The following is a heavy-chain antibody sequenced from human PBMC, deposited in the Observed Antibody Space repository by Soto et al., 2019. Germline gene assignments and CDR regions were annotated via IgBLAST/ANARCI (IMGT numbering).Heavy chain of an antibody. D-gene: IGHD2-21*01. CDR1: GGTFSSYA. V-gene: IGHV1-69*12. CDR2: IIPIFGTA. Sequence: QVQLVQSGAEVKKPGSSVKVSCKASGGTFSSYAISWVRQAPGQGLEWMGGIIPIFGTANYAQKFQGRVTITADESTSTAYMELSSLRSEDTAVYYCARDWGGEILGSNWYFDLWGRGTLVTVSS. J-gene: IGHJ2*01. CDR3: ARDWGGEILGSNWYFDL.